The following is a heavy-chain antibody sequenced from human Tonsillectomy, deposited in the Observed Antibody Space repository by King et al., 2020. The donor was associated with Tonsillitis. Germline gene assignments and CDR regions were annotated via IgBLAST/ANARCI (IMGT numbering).Heavy chain of an antibody. Sequence: DVQLVESGGGLVKPGGSLRLSCSASGFTFSSYSMYWVRQAPGKGLEWVSSISTLSSYIYYADAVKGRFTISRDNAKNSLYLQMNSLRADDTAVNYCVPPPFPGFDYWGQGTLVTVSS. J-gene: IGHJ4*02. CDR2: ISTLSSYI. CDR1: GFTFSSYS. CDR3: VPPPFPGFDY. V-gene: IGHV3-21*01. D-gene: IGHD3-3*02.